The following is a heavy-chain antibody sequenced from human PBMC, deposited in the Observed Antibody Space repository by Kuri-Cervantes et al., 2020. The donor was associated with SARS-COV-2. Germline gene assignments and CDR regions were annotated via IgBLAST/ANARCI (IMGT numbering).Heavy chain of an antibody. Sequence: ASVKVSFKASGYTFTSYYMHWVRQAPGQGLEWMGIINPSGGSTSYAQKFQGRVTMTRDTSTSTVYMELSSLRSENTAEYYCTRAQEHNAQQLAGVDYWGQGTLVTVSS. CDR1: GYTFTSYY. V-gene: IGHV1-46*01. CDR3: TRAQEHNAQQLAGVDY. J-gene: IGHJ4*02. CDR2: INPSGGST. D-gene: IGHD6-13*01.